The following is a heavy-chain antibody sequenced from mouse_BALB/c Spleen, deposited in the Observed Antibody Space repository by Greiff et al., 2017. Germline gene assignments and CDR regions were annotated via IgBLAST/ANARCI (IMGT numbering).Heavy chain of an antibody. V-gene: IGHV5-6-3*01. CDR2: INSNGGST. CDR3: AREDYGDAMDY. CDR1: GFTFSSYG. Sequence: DVKLVESGGGLVQPGGSLKLSCAASGFTFSSYGMSWVRQTPDKRLELVATINSNGGSTYYPDSVKGRFTISRDNAKNTLYLQMSSLKSEDTAMYYCAREDYGDAMDYWGQGTSVTGSS. J-gene: IGHJ4*01. D-gene: IGHD1-2*01.